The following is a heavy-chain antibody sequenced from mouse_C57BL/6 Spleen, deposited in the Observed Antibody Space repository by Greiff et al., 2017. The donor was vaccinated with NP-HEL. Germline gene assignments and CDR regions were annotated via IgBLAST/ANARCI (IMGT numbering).Heavy chain of an antibody. V-gene: IGHV5-15*01. CDR3: ARHEGYNYAMDY. CDR2: ISNLAYSI. Sequence: EVQGVESGGGLVQPGGSLKLSCAASGFTFSDYGMAWVRQAPRKGPEWVAFISNLAYSIYYADTVTGRFTISRENAKNTLYLEMSSLRSEDTAMYYCARHEGYNYAMDYWGQGTSVTVSS. CDR1: GFTFSDYG. D-gene: IGHD3-1*01. J-gene: IGHJ4*01.